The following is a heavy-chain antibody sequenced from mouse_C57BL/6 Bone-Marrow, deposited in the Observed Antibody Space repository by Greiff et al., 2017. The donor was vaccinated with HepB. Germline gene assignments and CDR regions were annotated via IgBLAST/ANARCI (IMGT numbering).Heavy chain of an antibody. V-gene: IGHV1-87*01. CDR2: GQGLEWIG. CDR3: SEDSAVDYCAWYYYGSRWYFGV. D-gene: IGHD1-1*01. Sequence: QVQLQQSGPELARPWASVKISCQAFYTFSRRVHFAFRDTNYWMKWVKQRPGQGLEWIGAIYPGNGDNSYNQKFKGKATLTADKSSSTAYMQLSSLTSEDSAVDYCAWYYYGSRWYFGVWGTGTTVTVSS. CDR1: YTFSRRVH. J-gene: IGHJ1*03.